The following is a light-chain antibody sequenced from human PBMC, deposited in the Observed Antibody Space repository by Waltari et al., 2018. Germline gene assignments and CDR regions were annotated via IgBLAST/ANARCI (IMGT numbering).Light chain of an antibody. CDR1: QTVKIRS. Sequence: IVFTQSPGTPSLSTGEIATRSCRDNQTVKIRSLAWYQQRPGQAPRLLMYGASNRATGVPDRFTGSGSGTDFSLSISRLEPEDFAVYYCLQYGSLWTFGQGTVVEI. J-gene: IGKJ1*01. CDR3: LQYGSLWT. CDR2: GAS. V-gene: IGKV3-20*01.